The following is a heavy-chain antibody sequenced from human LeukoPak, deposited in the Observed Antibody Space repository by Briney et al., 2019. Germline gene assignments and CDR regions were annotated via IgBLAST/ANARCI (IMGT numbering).Heavy chain of an antibody. CDR2: ISSTSFYI. CDR1: GFTFSTYT. CDR3: ARVADYDDSSGYYPLDY. V-gene: IGHV3-21*01. D-gene: IGHD3-22*01. J-gene: IGHJ4*02. Sequence: GGSLRLSCVASGFTFSTYTMNWVRQAPGKGPEWVSSISSTSFYIYYADSVKGRFTISRNNAKNSLYLQMNSLGAEVTAVYYCARVADYDDSSGYYPLDYWGQGTLVTVSS.